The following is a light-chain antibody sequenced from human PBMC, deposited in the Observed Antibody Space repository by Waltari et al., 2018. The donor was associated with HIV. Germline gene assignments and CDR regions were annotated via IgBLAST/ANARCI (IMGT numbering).Light chain of an antibody. Sequence: QSVLTQPPSASETPGQRVTISCSGSSSNIGSNYVYCYRHLPGTAHKLLIYRNNQLAAGVPDRFSGSKSGTSASLAISGLRSEDEADYYGAAWGDSLTSYVFGTGTKVTVL. V-gene: IGLV1-47*01. CDR3: AAWGDSLTSYV. CDR1: SSNIGSNY. CDR2: RNN. J-gene: IGLJ1*01.